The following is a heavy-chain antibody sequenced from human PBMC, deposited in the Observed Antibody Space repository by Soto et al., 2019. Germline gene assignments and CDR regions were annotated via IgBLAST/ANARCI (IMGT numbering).Heavy chain of an antibody. V-gene: IGHV1-3*01. CDR2: INAGNGDT. J-gene: IGHJ5*02. Sequence: GASVKVSCKTSGYTFSTYAMHWVRQAPGESLEWVGWINAGNGDTRYSQNFQGRVTITRDISATTVYMELSSLRSEDTAVYYCARDEFGFVSFPWAQSSWFYPWGQGTFVPVSA. CDR1: GYTFSTYA. D-gene: IGHD1-26*01. CDR3: ARDEFGFVSFPWAQSSWFYP.